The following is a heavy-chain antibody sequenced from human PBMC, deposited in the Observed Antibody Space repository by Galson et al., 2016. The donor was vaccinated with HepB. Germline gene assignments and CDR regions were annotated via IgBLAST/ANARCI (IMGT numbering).Heavy chain of an antibody. V-gene: IGHV4-59*01. CDR1: GGSINSYY. J-gene: IGHJ4*02. CDR3: AGGDTGGLDY. CDR2: LYYSGAT. D-gene: IGHD2-8*02. Sequence: SETLSLTCTVSGGSINSYYWSWIRQSPGTGLEWVGYLYYSGATNYSPSLQSRVTISRDTSKQQFSLRLTSVTAADTAVYYCAGGDTGGLDYWGQGSLVTVSS.